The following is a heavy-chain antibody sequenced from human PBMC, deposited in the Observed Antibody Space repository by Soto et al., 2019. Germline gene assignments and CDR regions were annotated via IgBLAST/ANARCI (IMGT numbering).Heavy chain of an antibody. J-gene: IGHJ4*02. V-gene: IGHV4-59*01. Sequence: SSETLSLTCTVSGASLTRNYWSWIRQPPGKGLEWLAYIHNGRSTNYNPSLMSRVSISLDTSKSQFSLNLNSVTAADTAVYYCARTLSGGFDYWGQGTLVTVSS. CDR3: ARTLSGGFDY. CDR2: IHNGRST. CDR1: GASLTRNY.